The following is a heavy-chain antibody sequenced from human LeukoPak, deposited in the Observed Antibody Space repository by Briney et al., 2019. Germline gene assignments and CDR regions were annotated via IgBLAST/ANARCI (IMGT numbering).Heavy chain of an antibody. D-gene: IGHD1-7*01. J-gene: IGHJ4*02. CDR1: GFTFSSYS. CDR2: ISSSSSYI. V-gene: IGHV3-21*01. CDR3: ARLTGTTSDY. Sequence: GGSLRLSCAASGFTFSSYSMNWVRQAPGKGLEWVSSISSSSSYIYYEDSVKGRLTISRDNAKNSLYLQMNSLRAEDMAVYYCARLTGTTSDYWGQGTLVTVSS.